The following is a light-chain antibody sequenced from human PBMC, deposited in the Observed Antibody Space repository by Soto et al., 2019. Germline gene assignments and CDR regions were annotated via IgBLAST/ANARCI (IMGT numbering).Light chain of an antibody. CDR2: LGS. Sequence: DIVMTQSPLSLPVTPGEPASISCRSSQSLLHSNGYNYLDWYLQKPGQSPQLLIYLGSNRASGVPDRFSGGGSGTDFTLNISRVEAEDVGVYYCMQALQSLRTFGPGTKVDIK. J-gene: IGKJ3*01. V-gene: IGKV2-28*01. CDR1: QSLLHSNGYNY. CDR3: MQALQSLRT.